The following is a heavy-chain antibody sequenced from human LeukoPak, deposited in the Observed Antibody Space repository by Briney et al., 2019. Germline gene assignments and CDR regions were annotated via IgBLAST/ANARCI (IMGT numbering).Heavy chain of an antibody. CDR2: INAGNGNT. Sequence: ASVKVPCKAAGYIFSSYVMHWVRQAPGQRLEWMGWINAGNGNTKYSQKFQGRVTVTRDTSARTAYMELSSLRFEDSAVYYCARVGPTTMLYHYYYGMDAWGQGTTVTVSS. V-gene: IGHV1-3*01. D-gene: IGHD1-1*01. J-gene: IGHJ6*02. CDR1: GYIFSSYV. CDR3: ARVGPTTMLYHYYYGMDA.